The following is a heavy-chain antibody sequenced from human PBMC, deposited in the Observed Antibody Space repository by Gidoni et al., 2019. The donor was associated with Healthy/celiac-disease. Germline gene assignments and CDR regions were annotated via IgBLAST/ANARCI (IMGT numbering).Heavy chain of an antibody. CDR2: INTNTGNP. V-gene: IGHV7-4-1*02. D-gene: IGHD3-22*01. Sequence: QVPLMPSWAELKKPGASVTVSCKASGYTFTSYAMNWVRQATCKGLEWMGWINTNTGNPTYAQGFTGRFVFSLDTSVSTAYLQISSLKAEDTAVYYCARDLGPPSSGYWWFDPWGQGTLVTVSS. J-gene: IGHJ5*02. CDR1: GYTFTSYA. CDR3: ARDLGPPSSGYWWFDP.